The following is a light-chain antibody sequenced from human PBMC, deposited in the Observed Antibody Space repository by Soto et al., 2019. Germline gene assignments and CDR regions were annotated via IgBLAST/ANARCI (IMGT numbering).Light chain of an antibody. J-gene: IGKJ1*01. V-gene: IGKV3-15*01. Sequence: EIVMTQSPATLSVSPGERVTLSCSASQSVSSNLAWYQQKPGQAPRLLIYASSTRATAIPARFSASGSGTDLTLTISSLQSADSAVYYCQQYYSWPWTFGQGTEVEI. CDR3: QQYYSWPWT. CDR1: QSVSSN. CDR2: ASS.